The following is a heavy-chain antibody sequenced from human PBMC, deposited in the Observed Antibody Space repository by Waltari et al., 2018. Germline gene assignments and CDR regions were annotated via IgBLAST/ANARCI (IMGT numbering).Heavy chain of an antibody. CDR1: GGSISSGSYY. D-gene: IGHD6-19*01. V-gene: IGHV4-61*02. Sequence: QVQLQESGPGLVKPSQTLSLTCTVSGGSISSGSYYWSWIRQPAGKGLEWIGRIYTSGSTNYNTSLKSRVTISVDTSKNQFSLKLSSVTAADTAVYYCARVGYSSGWYFDYWGQGTLVTVSS. CDR3: ARVGYSSGWYFDY. CDR2: IYTSGST. J-gene: IGHJ4*02.